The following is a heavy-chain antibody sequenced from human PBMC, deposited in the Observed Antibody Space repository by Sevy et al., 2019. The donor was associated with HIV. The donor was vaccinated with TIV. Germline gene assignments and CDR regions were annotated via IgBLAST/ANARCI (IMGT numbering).Heavy chain of an antibody. CDR1: GYTFTSYG. D-gene: IGHD6-13*01. Sequence: ASLKVSCKASGYTFTSYGISWVRQAPGQGLEWMGWISAYNGNTNYAQKLQGRVTMTTDTSTSTAYMELRSLRSDDTAVYYCARDLYSSSSSVWYFDLWGRGTLVTVSS. CDR3: ARDLYSSSSSVWYFDL. J-gene: IGHJ2*01. CDR2: ISAYNGNT. V-gene: IGHV1-18*01.